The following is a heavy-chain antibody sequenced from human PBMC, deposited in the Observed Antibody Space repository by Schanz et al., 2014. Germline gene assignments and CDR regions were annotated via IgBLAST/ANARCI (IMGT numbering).Heavy chain of an antibody. D-gene: IGHD3-3*01. CDR3: ARGVRIDY. CDR2: IKQDGSEK. J-gene: IGHJ4*02. Sequence: EVQLLESGGGLVQPGGSLRLSCAGSGFTFSSYAMSWVRQTPGKGLEWVANIKQDGSEKYYVDSVKGRFTISRDNAKSSLYLQMNSLTAEDTAVYYCARGVRIDYWGQGTLVTVSS. V-gene: IGHV3-7*01. CDR1: GFTFSSYA.